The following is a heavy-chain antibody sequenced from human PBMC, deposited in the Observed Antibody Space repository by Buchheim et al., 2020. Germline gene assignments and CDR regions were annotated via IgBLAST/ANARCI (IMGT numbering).Heavy chain of an antibody. CDR3: ARDRDAYDGYFSYSLDV. V-gene: IGHV3-33*01. Sequence: QVQVVESGGGVVQPGRSLRLSCAASGFTFSTYGMHWVRQAPGQGLEWVAAIWYDGTNKYYADSVQGRFTISRDNSKNRLYLQMNSLRAEDTAVYYCARDRDAYDGYFSYSLDVWGQGTT. CDR2: IWYDGTNK. D-gene: IGHD5-24*01. J-gene: IGHJ6*02. CDR1: GFTFSTYG.